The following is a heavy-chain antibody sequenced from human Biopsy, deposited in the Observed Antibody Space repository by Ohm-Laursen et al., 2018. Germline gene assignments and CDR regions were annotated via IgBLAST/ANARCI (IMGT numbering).Heavy chain of an antibody. V-gene: IGHV1-18*01. D-gene: IGHD2-21*02. Sequence: ASVKVSCKASGYTFYSYGITWVRQAPGQGLEWMGWITADNTNSAQKFQGRLTMATDISTSTAYMDLKGLRSDDTAIYYCARAFGGAYYSYAFDLWGQGTLVTVSS. CDR1: GYTFYSYG. CDR3: ARAFGGAYYSYAFDL. CDR2: ITADNT. J-gene: IGHJ3*01.